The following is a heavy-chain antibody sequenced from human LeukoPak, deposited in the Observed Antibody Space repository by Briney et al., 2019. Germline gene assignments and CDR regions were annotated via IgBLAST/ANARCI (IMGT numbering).Heavy chain of an antibody. D-gene: IGHD1-14*01. V-gene: IGHV4-31*03. J-gene: IGHJ4*02. Sequence: SQTLSLTCTVSGGSISSGGYYWSWIRQHPGKGLEWIGYIYYSGSTYYNPSLKGRVTISVDTPKNQFSLKLSSVTAADTAVYYCARSEIDRGWLYQHRNYYFDYWGQGTLVTVSS. CDR2: IYYSGST. CDR1: GGSISSGGYY. CDR3: ARSEIDRGWLYQHRNYYFDY.